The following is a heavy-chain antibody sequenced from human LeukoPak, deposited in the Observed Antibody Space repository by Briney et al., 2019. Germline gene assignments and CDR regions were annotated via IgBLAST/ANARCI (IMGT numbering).Heavy chain of an antibody. V-gene: IGHV1-2*02. CDR2: IYPNSGAT. CDR3: GTLLSNGPFDX. Sequence: ASVKVSCKASGYTFTGYYMHWVRQAPGQGLEWMGYIYPNSGATKYAQKFQGRVTMTRDTSISTAYMELSGLRSDDTAVYYCGTLLSNGPFDXWGQGSLVTVX. CDR1: GYTFTGYY. J-gene: IGHJ4*02.